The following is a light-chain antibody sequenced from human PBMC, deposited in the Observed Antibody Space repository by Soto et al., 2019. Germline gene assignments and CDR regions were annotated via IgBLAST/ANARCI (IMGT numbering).Light chain of an antibody. CDR1: QSVLYSSNNKNY. Sequence: DIVMTQSPDSLAVSLGERATINCKSSQSVLYSSNNKNYLAWYQQKPGQLPKLLIYWASTRESGVPDRFSGSGSGTDFTLTISSLQAEDVAVYYCQQYYSTPLTFGGGTKVEI. V-gene: IGKV4-1*01. CDR3: QQYYSTPLT. J-gene: IGKJ4*01. CDR2: WAS.